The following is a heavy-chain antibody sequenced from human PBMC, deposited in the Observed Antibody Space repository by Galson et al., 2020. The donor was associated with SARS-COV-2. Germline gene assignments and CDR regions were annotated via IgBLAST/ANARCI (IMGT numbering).Heavy chain of an antibody. CDR1: GFTFSSYA. CDR3: ARDHFGYNSLDY. V-gene: IGHV3-74*01. Sequence: GESLKISCAASGFTFSSYAMSWVRQAPGKGLVWVSRIKGDGSYTDYADAVKGRFTISRDNAKNTLYLQMNSLRAEDTAVYYCARDHFGYNSLDYWGQGTLITVSS. D-gene: IGHD5-12*01. J-gene: IGHJ4*02. CDR2: IKGDGSYT.